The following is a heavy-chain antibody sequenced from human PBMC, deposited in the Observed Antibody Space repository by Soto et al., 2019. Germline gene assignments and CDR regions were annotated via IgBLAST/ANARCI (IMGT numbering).Heavy chain of an antibody. CDR3: ARAVGGPTSNLDY. J-gene: IGHJ4*02. CDR1: GYTFTRSG. V-gene: IGHV1-18*01. CDR2: ISSYNGDT. D-gene: IGHD3-16*01. Sequence: ASVKVSCKASGYTFTRSGISWLLQAPGQGPEWMGWISSYNGDTNYAQTFQGRVTMTTDTSTSTAYMELRSLRSDDTAVYYCARAVGGPTSNLDYWGQGTLVTVSS.